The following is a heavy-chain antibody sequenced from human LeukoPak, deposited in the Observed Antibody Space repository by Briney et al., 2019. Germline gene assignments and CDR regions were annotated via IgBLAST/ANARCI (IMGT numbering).Heavy chain of an antibody. CDR1: GFTFSSYG. CDR2: ISYDGSNK. V-gene: IGHV3-30*03. J-gene: IGHJ4*02. CDR3: ARGGSGSYYSERAPFDY. Sequence: GGSLRLSCAASGFTFSSYGMHWVRQAPGKGLEWVAVISYDGSNKYYADSVKGRFTISRDNSKNTLYLQMNSLRAEDTAVYYCARGGSGSYYSERAPFDYWGQGTLVTVSS. D-gene: IGHD3-10*01.